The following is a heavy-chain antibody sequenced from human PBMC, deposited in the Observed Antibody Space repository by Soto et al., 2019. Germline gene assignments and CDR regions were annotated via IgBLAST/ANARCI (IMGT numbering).Heavy chain of an antibody. J-gene: IGHJ4*02. Sequence: PGGSLRLSCAASGFTFSSYGMHWVRQAPGKGLEWVAVISYDGSNKYYADSVKGRFTISRDNSKNTLYLQMNSLRAEDTAVYYCAKDRVGTFDYWGQGILVTVSS. CDR1: GFTFSSYG. CDR3: AKDRVGTFDY. CDR2: ISYDGSNK. V-gene: IGHV3-30*18.